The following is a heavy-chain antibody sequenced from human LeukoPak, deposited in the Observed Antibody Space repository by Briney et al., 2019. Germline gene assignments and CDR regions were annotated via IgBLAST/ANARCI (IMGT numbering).Heavy chain of an antibody. J-gene: IGHJ4*02. D-gene: IGHD3-9*01. CDR3: ARDHRYAFDY. Sequence: PGGSLRLSCAASGSTFSSYAMSWVRQAPGKGLEWVSCIGASSSPIFYADSVKGRFTISRDNARNSLYLQMNSLRAEDTAVYYCARDHRYAFDYWGQGTLVTVSS. V-gene: IGHV3-48*01. CDR2: IGASSSPI. CDR1: GSTFSSYA.